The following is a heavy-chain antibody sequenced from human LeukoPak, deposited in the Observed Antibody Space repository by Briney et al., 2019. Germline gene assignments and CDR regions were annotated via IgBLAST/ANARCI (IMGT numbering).Heavy chain of an antibody. V-gene: IGHV3-53*01. CDR1: GFTVSSSY. D-gene: IGHD5-18*01. CDR2: IYSDGGT. J-gene: IGHJ4*02. Sequence: PGGSLRLSCAASGFTVSSSYMSWVRQAPGKGLEWVSVIYSDGGTYYADSVKGRFTISRDNSKNTLYLQMNSLRAEDTAVYYCARDLDSYGYYWGQGTLVTVSS. CDR3: ARDLDSYGYY.